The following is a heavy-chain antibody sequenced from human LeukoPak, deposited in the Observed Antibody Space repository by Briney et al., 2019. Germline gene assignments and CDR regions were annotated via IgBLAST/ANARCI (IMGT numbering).Heavy chain of an antibody. V-gene: IGHV4-34*01. J-gene: IGHJ6*03. Sequence: SETLSLTCAVYGGSFSGYYWSWIRQPPGKGLEWIAEINHSGSTDYNPSLKNRVTMSVDTSKNQFSLKLSSVTAADTAIYYCAGVGRTSANQNYYYYYMDVWGKGTTVTVSS. CDR3: AGVGRTSANQNYYYYYMDV. D-gene: IGHD1-14*01. CDR2: INHSGST. CDR1: GGSFSGYY.